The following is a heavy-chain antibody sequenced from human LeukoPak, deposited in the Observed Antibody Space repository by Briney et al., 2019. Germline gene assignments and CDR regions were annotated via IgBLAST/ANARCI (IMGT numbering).Heavy chain of an antibody. CDR3: AKDRVVFTSSTFSPDY. Sequence: GGSLRLSCAASGFTFDDYAMHLVRRAPGKGLEWVSGISWNSGSIGYADSVKGRFTISRDNAKNSLYLQMNSLGAEDTALYYCAKDRVVFTSSTFSPDYWGQGTLVTVSS. J-gene: IGHJ4*02. CDR2: ISWNSGSI. CDR1: GFTFDDYA. D-gene: IGHD2-2*01. V-gene: IGHV3-9*01.